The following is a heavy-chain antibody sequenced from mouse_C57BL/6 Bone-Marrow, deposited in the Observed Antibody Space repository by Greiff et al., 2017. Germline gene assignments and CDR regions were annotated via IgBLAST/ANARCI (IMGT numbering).Heavy chain of an antibody. J-gene: IGHJ2*01. Sequence: EVQRVESGAELVRPGASVKLSCTASGFNIKDDYMHWVKQRPEQGLEWIGWIDPENGDTEYASKFQGKATITADPSSNTAYLQLSSLTSEDTAVYYCTTEYPFDYWGQGTTLTVSS. D-gene: IGHD2-10*02. CDR1: GFNIKDDY. CDR2: IDPENGDT. V-gene: IGHV14-4*01. CDR3: TTEYPFDY.